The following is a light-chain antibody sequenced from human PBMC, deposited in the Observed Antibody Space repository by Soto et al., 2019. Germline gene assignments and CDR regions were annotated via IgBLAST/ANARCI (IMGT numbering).Light chain of an antibody. V-gene: IGKV1-39*01. CDR3: QLTFRPPYP. CDR1: QSISNS. J-gene: IGKJ2*01. Sequence: DIQMTQSLSSLSASVGDTVTITCRASQSISNSLSWYQQKPGKAPKFLIYVASTLQRGVPSRFSGSASGTDLTRSISSLQPEDVATYYFQLTFRPPYPFGQGTKLEIK. CDR2: VAS.